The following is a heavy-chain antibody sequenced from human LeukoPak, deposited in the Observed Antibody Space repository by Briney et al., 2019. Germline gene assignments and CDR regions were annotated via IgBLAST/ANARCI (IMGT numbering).Heavy chain of an antibody. CDR2: IKSKTDGGTT. V-gene: IGHV3-15*01. J-gene: IGHJ4*02. CDR1: GFTLSSYA. Sequence: GGSLRLSCAASGFTLSSYAMSWVRQAPGKGLEWVGRIKSKTDGGTTDYAAPVKGRFTISRDDSKNTLYLQMNSLKTEDTAVYYCTTGVWELLPPFDYWGQGTLVTVSS. D-gene: IGHD1-26*01. CDR3: TTGVWELLPPFDY.